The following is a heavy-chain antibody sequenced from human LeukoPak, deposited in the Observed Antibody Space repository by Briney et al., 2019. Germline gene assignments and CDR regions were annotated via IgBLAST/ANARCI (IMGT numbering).Heavy chain of an antibody. CDR1: GFTFGSYS. CDR3: ARSRDQTPFDY. CDR2: ISSFVSSNI. V-gene: IGHV3-48*02. J-gene: IGHJ4*02. Sequence: GGSLRLSCAASGFTFGSYSMMWVRQAPGKGLEWVSYISSFVSSNIYYADSVKGRFTISRDNVRNSLFLQMNSLRDEDTGVYYCARSRDQTPFDYWGQGTLVTVSS. D-gene: IGHD2-2*01.